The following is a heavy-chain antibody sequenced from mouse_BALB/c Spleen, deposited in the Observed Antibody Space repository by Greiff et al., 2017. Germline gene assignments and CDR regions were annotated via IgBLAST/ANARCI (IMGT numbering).Heavy chain of an antibody. J-gene: IGHJ1*01. CDR1: GFTFSSYY. CDR2: INSNGGST. D-gene: IGHD4-1*02. V-gene: IGHV5-6-2*01. CDR3: ARQGPPNFYWYFDV. Sequence: EVKLVESGGGLVKLGGSLKLSCAASGFTFSSYYMSWVRQTPEKRLELVAAINSNGGSTYYPDTVKGRFTISRDNAKNTLYLQMSSLKSEDTALYYCARQGPPNFYWYFDVWGAGTTVTVSS.